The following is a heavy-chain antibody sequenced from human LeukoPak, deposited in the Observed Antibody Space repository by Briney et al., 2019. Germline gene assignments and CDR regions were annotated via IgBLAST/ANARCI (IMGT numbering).Heavy chain of an antibody. D-gene: IGHD6-13*01. J-gene: IGHJ4*02. CDR2: LIPIFGAP. V-gene: IGHV1-69*05. CDR1: GGTFSSYA. Sequence: SVKVSCKASGGTFSSYAITWVRQAPGQGLEWMGGLIPIFGAPSYAQKFQGRVTITTDDSATTAYMELTSLSSEDTALYYCAREHSNSRGYYFDYWGQGTLVTVSS. CDR3: AREHSNSRGYYFDY.